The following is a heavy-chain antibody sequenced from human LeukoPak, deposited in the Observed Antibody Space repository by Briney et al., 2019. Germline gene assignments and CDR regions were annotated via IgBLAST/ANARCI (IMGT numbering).Heavy chain of an antibody. CDR1: GFTFSSYS. CDR3: ARARGYYDSSGYYYGY. V-gene: IGHV3-21*01. Sequence: GGSLRLSCAASGFTFSSYSVNWVRQAPGKGLEWVSSISSSSYIYYADSVKGRITISRDNAKNSLYLQMSSLRAEDTAVYYCARARGYYDSSGYYYGYWGQGTLVTVSS. D-gene: IGHD3-22*01. J-gene: IGHJ4*02. CDR2: ISSSSYI.